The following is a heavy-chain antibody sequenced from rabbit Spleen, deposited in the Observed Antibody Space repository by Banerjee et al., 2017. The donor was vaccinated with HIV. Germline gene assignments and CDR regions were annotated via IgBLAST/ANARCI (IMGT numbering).Heavy chain of an antibody. CDR1: GIDFSSYYY. V-gene: IGHV1S40*01. Sequence: QSLEESGGGLVKPGGTLTLTCKASGIDFSSYYYMCWVRQAPGKGLEWIGCVRTDSGSRWYANWAKGRFTISKPSSTTVTLQMTSLTAADTAKYFCARDLAGVVGWNFYLWGPGPLVTVS. J-gene: IGHJ4*01. CDR2: VRTDSGSR. CDR3: ARDLAGVVGWNFYL. D-gene: IGHD4-1*01.